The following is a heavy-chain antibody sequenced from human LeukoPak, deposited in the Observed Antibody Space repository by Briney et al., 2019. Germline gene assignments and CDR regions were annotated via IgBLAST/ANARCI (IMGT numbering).Heavy chain of an antibody. V-gene: IGHV4-31*03. D-gene: IGHD3-9*01. J-gene: IGHJ5*02. CDR2: IYYSGST. CDR1: GGPLSRGGDY. Sequence: TSDTLSLPCSVSGGPLSRGGDYWSWIRQHPGKGLEWIGYIYYSGSTYYNPSLKSRVTISVDTSKNQFSLKLRSVTAADTAVYYCARAGPSPPYDILTHGVDPWGQGTLVTVSS. CDR3: ARAGPSPPYDILTHGVDP.